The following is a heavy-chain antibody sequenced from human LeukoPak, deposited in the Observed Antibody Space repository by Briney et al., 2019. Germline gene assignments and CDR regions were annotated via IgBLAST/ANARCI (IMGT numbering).Heavy chain of an antibody. CDR3: ARVPGYN. Sequence: GGSLRLSCAASGCTVSNNYMVWVRQAPGKGLEWVSVIYSGGSTYYADSVKGRFTISRDNSKNTLYLQMNSLKAEDTAVYYCARVPGYNWGQGTLVTVSS. CDR1: GCTVSNNY. CDR2: IYSGGST. D-gene: IGHD1-1*01. V-gene: IGHV3-53*01. J-gene: IGHJ4*02.